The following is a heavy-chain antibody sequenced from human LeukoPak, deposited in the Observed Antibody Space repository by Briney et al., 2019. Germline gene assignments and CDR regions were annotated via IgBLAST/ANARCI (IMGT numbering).Heavy chain of an antibody. V-gene: IGHV3-21*01. D-gene: IGHD6-13*01. Sequence: PGGSLRLSCAAPGFTFSSDSMNWVRQAPGKGLEWVSSISSSSSYIYYADSVKGRFTISRDNAKNSLYLQMNSLRAEDTAVYYCARGQIAAAGYYFDYWGQGTLVTVSS. CDR1: GFTFSSDS. CDR2: ISSSSSYI. J-gene: IGHJ4*02. CDR3: ARGQIAAAGYYFDY.